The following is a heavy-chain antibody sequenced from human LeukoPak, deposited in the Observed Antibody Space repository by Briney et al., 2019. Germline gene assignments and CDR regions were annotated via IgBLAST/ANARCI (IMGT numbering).Heavy chain of an antibody. CDR3: AKCGNAYYYYYMDV. CDR2: ISSSSSYI. D-gene: IGHD4-23*01. CDR1: GFTFSSYW. V-gene: IGHV3-21*01. Sequence: LGGSLRLSCAASGFTFSSYWMHWVRQAPGKGLEWVSSISSSSSYIYYADSVKGRFTISRDNAKNSLYLQMNSLRAEDTAVYYCAKCGNAYYYYYMDVWGKGTTVTVSS. J-gene: IGHJ6*03.